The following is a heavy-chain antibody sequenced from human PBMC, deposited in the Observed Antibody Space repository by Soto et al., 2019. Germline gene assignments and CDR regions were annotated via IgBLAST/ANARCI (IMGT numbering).Heavy chain of an antibody. Sequence: AAVKVSCKASGYTFTSYGISWVRQAPGQGLEWMGWISAYNGNTNYAQKLQGRVTMTTDTSTSTAYMELRSLRSDDTAVYYCARDGDSGSYYYYYGMDVWGQGTTVTVSS. J-gene: IGHJ6*02. V-gene: IGHV1-18*01. CDR1: GYTFTSYG. CDR2: ISAYNGNT. CDR3: ARDGDSGSYYYYYGMDV. D-gene: IGHD1-26*01.